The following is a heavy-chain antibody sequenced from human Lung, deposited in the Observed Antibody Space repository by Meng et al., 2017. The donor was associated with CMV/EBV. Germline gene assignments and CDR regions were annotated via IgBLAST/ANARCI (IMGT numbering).Heavy chain of an antibody. J-gene: IGHJ4*02. CDR3: ARGASITVGGVIIWPLED. CDR1: GGTFRSTS. CDR2: ITPAIGTA. V-gene: IGHV1-69*13. D-gene: IGHD3-16*02. Sequence: SVXVSXKASGGTFRSTSLMWVRQAPGQGLEWMGGITPAIGTADYAQKFRDRVTITADDSTTTAYMEMSSLRSEDTAVYFCARGASITVGGVIIWPLEDWGQGXLVTVSS.